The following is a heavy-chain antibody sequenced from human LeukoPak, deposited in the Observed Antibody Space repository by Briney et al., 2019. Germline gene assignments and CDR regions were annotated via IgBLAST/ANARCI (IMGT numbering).Heavy chain of an antibody. J-gene: IGHJ6*02. V-gene: IGHV3-23*01. CDR3: ARYCTGGSCYIQYGMDV. CDR1: GFIFTTYA. Sequence: GGSQRLSCAASGFIFTTYAMSWLRQAPGKGLEWVSAISGSGGSTYCADSVKGRFTISRDNSKNTVYLQMNSLRVEDTAVYYCARYCTGGSCYIQYGMDVWGQGTTVTVSS. CDR2: ISGSGGST. D-gene: IGHD2-8*02.